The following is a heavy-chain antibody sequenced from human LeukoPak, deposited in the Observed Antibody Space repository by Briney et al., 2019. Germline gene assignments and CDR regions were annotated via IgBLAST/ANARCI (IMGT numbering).Heavy chain of an antibody. CDR2: IYYSGST. D-gene: IGHD3-22*01. V-gene: IGHV4-59*01. CDR1: GGSISSYY. J-gene: IGHJ4*02. CDR3: ARVTGYMIEDYFDY. Sequence: SETLSLTCTVSGGSISSYYWSWIRQPPGKGLEWIGYIYYSGSTNYNSSLRSRVTISVDTSKNQFSLKLRSVTAADTAVYYCARVTGYMIEDYFDYWGQGTLVTVSS.